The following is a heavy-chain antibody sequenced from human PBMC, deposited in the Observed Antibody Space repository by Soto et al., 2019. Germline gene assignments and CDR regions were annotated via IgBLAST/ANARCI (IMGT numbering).Heavy chain of an antibody. D-gene: IGHD2-2*01. J-gene: IGHJ6*02. CDR1: GGSISGYY. CDR3: SRVGCSNSKCYTRGMDV. Sequence: SETLSLTCTVSGGSISGYYWSWVRQPAGKGLEWVGRIYSDGTTNYSPSLKSRVTMSLDTSKDQFSLHLNSVTAADTAVYYCSRVGCSNSKCYTRGMDVWGQGTTVTVS. V-gene: IGHV4-4*07. CDR2: IYSDGTT.